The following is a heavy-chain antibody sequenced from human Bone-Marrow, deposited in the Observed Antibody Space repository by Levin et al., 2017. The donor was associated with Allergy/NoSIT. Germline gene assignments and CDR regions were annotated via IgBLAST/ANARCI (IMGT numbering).Heavy chain of an antibody. Sequence: SETLSLTCTVSGGSISSYYWSWIRQPPGKGLEWIGYIYYSGSTNYNPSLKSRVTISVDTSKNQFSLKLSSVTAADTAVYYCAGDVAAAGKGNWFDPWGQGTLVTVSS. CDR2: IYYSGST. V-gene: IGHV4-59*01. CDR1: GGSISSYY. J-gene: IGHJ5*02. CDR3: AGDVAAAGKGNWFDP. D-gene: IGHD6-13*01.